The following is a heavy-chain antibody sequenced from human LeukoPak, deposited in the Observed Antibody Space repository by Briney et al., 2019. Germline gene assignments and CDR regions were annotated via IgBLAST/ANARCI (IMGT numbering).Heavy chain of an antibody. CDR3: AKIRSSVIYDAFDI. Sequence: GGSLRLSCAASGLTFSNYAMTWVRQAPGKGLEWVSTISGGGGNTYSADSVKGRFTISRDNSKNTLYLEMNSLRGEYTAVYYCAKIRSSVIYDAFDIWGQGTMVTVSS. CDR2: ISGGGGNT. J-gene: IGHJ3*02. V-gene: IGHV3-23*01. D-gene: IGHD2-21*01. CDR1: GLTFSNYA.